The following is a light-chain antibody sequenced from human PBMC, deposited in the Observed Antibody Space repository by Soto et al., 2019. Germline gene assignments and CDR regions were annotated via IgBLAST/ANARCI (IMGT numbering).Light chain of an antibody. CDR3: FSFTTDWTHV. J-gene: IGLJ1*01. CDR2: AVS. Sequence: QSVLTQPASVSGSPGQSITISCTGTSSDVGANIFVSWHQQHPGKAPKLMIYAVSSRPSGVSNRFSGSKSGTAASLTISGLQTEDEADYFCFSFTTDWTHVFGTGTKVTVL. V-gene: IGLV2-14*01. CDR1: SSDVGANIF.